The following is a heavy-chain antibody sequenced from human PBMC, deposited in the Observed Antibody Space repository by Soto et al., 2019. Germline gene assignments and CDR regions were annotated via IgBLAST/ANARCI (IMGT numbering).Heavy chain of an antibody. D-gene: IGHD2-15*01. J-gene: IGHJ6*02. CDR2: IIPIFGTA. CDR1: GGTFSSYA. Sequence: QVQLVQSGAEVKKPGSSVKVSCKAPGGTFSSYAISWVRQAPGQGLEWMGGIIPIFGTAKYAQKFQGRVTITADESRSTGYMEVSSVRSEDTAVYYCARSQGGSSSLDIYYYYYYGMDVWGQGTTVTVSS. V-gene: IGHV1-69*01. CDR3: ARSQGGSSSLDIYYYYYYGMDV.